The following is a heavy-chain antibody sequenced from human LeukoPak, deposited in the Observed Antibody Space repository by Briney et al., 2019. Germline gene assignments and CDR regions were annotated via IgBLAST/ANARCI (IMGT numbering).Heavy chain of an antibody. CDR2: ISSSSSYI. Sequence: GGSLRLSCAASGFTFSSYSMNWVRQAPGKGLEWVSSISSSSSYIYYADSVKGRFTISRDNAKNSLYLQMSSLRAEDTAVYYCARGEYSSSSYYYYYMDVWGKGTTVTVSS. J-gene: IGHJ6*03. CDR3: ARGEYSSSSYYYYYMDV. CDR1: GFTFSSYS. V-gene: IGHV3-21*01. D-gene: IGHD6-6*01.